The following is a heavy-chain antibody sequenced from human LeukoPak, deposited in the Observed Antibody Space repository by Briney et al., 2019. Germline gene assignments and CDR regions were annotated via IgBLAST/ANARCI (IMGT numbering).Heavy chain of an antibody. CDR2: ISWTGDKV. CDR1: GFTFGDFV. CDR3: IKDAPNGSIDY. D-gene: IGHD2-8*01. Sequence: GGSLRLSCVTSGFTFGDFVMHWVRQAPGKGLECVSTISWTGDKVAYAGSVKGRFTVSRDNAKNSLFLQMNSLRTDDTALYYCIKDAPNGSIDYWGQGTLVTVSS. J-gene: IGHJ4*02. V-gene: IGHV3-9*01.